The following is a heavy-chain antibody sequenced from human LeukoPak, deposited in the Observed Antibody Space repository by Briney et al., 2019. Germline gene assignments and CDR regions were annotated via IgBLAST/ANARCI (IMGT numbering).Heavy chain of an antibody. V-gene: IGHV4-34*01. CDR2: INHSGST. CDR3: ARARRTVPTRDFDY. CDR1: GGSFNGYY. D-gene: IGHD4-17*01. Sequence: PSETLSLTXAVYGGSFNGYYWSWIRQPPGKGLEWIGEINHSGSTNYNPSLKSRVTISVDTSKNQFSLKLSSVTAADTAVYYCARARRTVPTRDFDYWGQGTLVTVSS. J-gene: IGHJ4*02.